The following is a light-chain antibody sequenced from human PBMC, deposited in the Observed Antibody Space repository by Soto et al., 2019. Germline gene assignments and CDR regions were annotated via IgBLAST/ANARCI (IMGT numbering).Light chain of an antibody. CDR2: KDT. J-gene: IGLJ3*02. CDR1: ALPKKY. V-gene: IGLV3-25*02. Sequence: SYELTQSPSVSVSPGQTARITCSGDALPKKYAYWYQQKPGQTPVLVIYKDTQRPSGIPERISGSTSGTTVTLTISGVQAEDEADYYCQSADSSNIWVFGGGTKL. CDR3: QSADSSNIWV.